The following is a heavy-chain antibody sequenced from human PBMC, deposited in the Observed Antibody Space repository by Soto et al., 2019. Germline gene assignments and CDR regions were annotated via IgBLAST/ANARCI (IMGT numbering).Heavy chain of an antibody. J-gene: IGHJ5*02. CDR2: IIPILDVA. CDR3: ARSIQEDIVVAGPKDIWFDP. D-gene: IGHD6-19*01. V-gene: IGHV1-69*02. Sequence: QVQLVQSGAEVKRPGSSVKVSCQTSGGTFRTYTINWVRQAPGQGLEWMGRIIPILDVANYAQKFQGRVTITADKSTSTDHMELRSLRAEDTAVYYCARSIQEDIVVAGPKDIWFDPWGQGTLVTVSS. CDR1: GGTFRTYT.